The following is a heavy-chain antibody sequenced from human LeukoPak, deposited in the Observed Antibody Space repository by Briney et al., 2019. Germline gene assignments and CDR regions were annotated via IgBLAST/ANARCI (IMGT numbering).Heavy chain of an antibody. D-gene: IGHD3-10*01. CDR2: IIPILGIA. V-gene: IGHV1-69*04. J-gene: IGHJ6*02. Sequence: SVKVSCKASGGTFSSYAISWVRQAPGQGLEWLGRIIPILGIANYAQKFQGRVTITADKSTSTAYMELSSLRSEDTAVYYCAKCSVVGSGILDVWGQGTTVTVSS. CDR3: AKCSVVGSGILDV. CDR1: GGTFSSYA.